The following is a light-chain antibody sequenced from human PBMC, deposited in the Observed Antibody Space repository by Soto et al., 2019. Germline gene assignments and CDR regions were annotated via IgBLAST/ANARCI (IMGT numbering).Light chain of an antibody. Sequence: IRMTQSPSSLSASTGDRVTITCRASQGISSYLNWYQQKLGKAPKLLIYDASNLETGVPSRFSGSGSGTDFTFTISSLQPEYIATYYCQQYSHLITLAQGTRLEIK. V-gene: IGKV1-33*01. CDR1: QGISSY. CDR2: DAS. J-gene: IGKJ5*01. CDR3: QQYSHLIT.